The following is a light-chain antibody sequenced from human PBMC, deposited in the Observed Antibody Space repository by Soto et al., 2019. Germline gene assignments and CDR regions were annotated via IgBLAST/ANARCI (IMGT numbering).Light chain of an antibody. Sequence: SYELTQPPSVSVAPGQTARIPCGGDNIGSKSVYWYQQKPGQAPVLVVYDHSDRPSGMPERFSGSNSGNKATVSIPRVEAGAEADYYCQVWDSSSDHVVFGGGTKRTVL. J-gene: IGLJ2*01. CDR2: DHS. V-gene: IGLV3-21*02. CDR3: QVWDSSSDHVV. CDR1: NIGSKS.